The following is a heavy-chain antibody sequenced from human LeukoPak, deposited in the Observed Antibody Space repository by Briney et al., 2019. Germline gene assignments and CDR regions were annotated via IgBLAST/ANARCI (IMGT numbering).Heavy chain of an antibody. Sequence: PGGSRRLSCAASGFTFSSYWMSWVRQAPGKGLEWVANIKQDGSEKYYVDYVKGRFTISRDNAKNSLYLQMNSLRAEDTAVYYCARDPPRYDSSGYFSWGQGTLVTVSS. CDR2: IKQDGSEK. V-gene: IGHV3-7*01. CDR1: GFTFSSYW. J-gene: IGHJ5*02. D-gene: IGHD3-22*01. CDR3: ARDPPRYDSSGYFS.